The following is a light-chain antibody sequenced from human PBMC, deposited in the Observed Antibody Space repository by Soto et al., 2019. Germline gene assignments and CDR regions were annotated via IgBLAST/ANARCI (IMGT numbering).Light chain of an antibody. CDR3: QQYSSYPLT. J-gene: IGKJ4*01. CDR2: AAS. Sequence: IEMIQSPSGVSAYIGDTVTITYRASESISSWLAWYQEKPGKAPKLLIYAASTLQSGVPSRFSGSGSGTDFTLTISCLQSEDFATYFCQQYSSYPLTFGGGGKVDI. CDR1: ESISSW. V-gene: IGKV1-8*01.